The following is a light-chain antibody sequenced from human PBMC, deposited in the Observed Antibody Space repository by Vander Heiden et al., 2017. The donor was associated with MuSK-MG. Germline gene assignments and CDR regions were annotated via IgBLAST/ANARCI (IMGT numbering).Light chain of an antibody. CDR3: QTYDDSVLT. CDR1: QSLSSTA. V-gene: IGKV3-20*01. Sequence: EVLLTQSPVTLSLSPRESATLSCRASQSLSSTALTWYQQRPGQAPRLLLFGSSNRATGVPDRFSGGGSGTYFILTISRLEPEDFAVYYCQTYDDSVLTFGGGTKVEIK. J-gene: IGKJ4*01. CDR2: GSS.